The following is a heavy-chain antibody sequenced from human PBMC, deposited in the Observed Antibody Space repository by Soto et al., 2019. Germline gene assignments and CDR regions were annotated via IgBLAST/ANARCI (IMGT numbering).Heavy chain of an antibody. CDR2: IYYSGST. J-gene: IGHJ4*02. D-gene: IGHD6-19*01. CDR1: GGSISSGGHY. CDR3: ARDSSGWTLGDY. V-gene: IGHV4-31*03. Sequence: QVQLQESGPGLVKPSQTLSLTCTVSGGSISSGGHYWSWIRQHPGKGLEWIGYIYYSGSTYYNPSLKSRVTISVDTSKNQFSLKLSSVTAADTAVYYCARDSSGWTLGDYWGQGTLVTVSS.